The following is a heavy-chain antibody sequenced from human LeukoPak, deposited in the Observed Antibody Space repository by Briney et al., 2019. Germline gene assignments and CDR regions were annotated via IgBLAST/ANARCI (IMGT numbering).Heavy chain of an antibody. J-gene: IGHJ4*02. CDR1: GGSISSYC. V-gene: IGHV4-59*01. Sequence: TSETLSLTCTVSGGSISSYCWSWIRQPPGKGLEWIGYIYYSGSTNYNPSLKSRVTISVDTSKNQFSLKLSSVTAADTAVYYCARVGTYGSGSYLSWLDYWGQGTLVTVSS. D-gene: IGHD3-10*01. CDR3: ARVGTYGSGSYLSWLDY. CDR2: IYYSGST.